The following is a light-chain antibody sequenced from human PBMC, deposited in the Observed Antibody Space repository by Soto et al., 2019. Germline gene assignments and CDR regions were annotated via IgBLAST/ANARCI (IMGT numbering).Light chain of an antibody. CDR1: STDVGGYNY. CDR3: SSYAGNNIHYV. CDR2: EVS. J-gene: IGLJ1*01. V-gene: IGLV2-8*01. Sequence: QSALTQPPSGSGSAGQSVTISCTGTSTDVGGYNYVSWYQQHPGKAPKLMIYEVSKRPSGVPDRFSGSKSGNTASLTVSGLQAEDEADYYCSSYAGNNIHYVFGTGTKLTVL.